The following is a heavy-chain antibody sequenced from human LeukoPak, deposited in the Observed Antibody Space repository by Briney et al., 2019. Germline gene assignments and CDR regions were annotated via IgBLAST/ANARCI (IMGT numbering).Heavy chain of an antibody. CDR2: IYYSGST. J-gene: IGHJ4*02. D-gene: IGHD6-19*01. CDR3: AKDTSTISVSGTCFDY. V-gene: IGHV4-59*01. CDR1: GGSISSYY. Sequence: PSETLSLTCTVSGGSISSYYWSWIRQFPGRGLEWIGYIYYSGSTNYNPSLKSRVTISVDTSKNQLSLKLSSVTAADTAVYYCAKDTSTISVSGTCFDYWGQGTLVTVSS.